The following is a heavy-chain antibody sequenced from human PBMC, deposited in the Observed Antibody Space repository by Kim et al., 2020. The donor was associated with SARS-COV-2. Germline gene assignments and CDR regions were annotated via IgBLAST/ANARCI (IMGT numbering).Heavy chain of an antibody. D-gene: IGHD2-21*02. Sequence: GGSLRLSCAASGFTFSSYSMNWVRQAPGKGLEWVSYISGSRSTIYYADSVKGRFTISRDNAKNSVYLQMNSLRDEETAVYYCARDPLITVVTPVQRDYFDYWGQGTLVTVSS. J-gene: IGHJ4*02. CDR2: ISGSRSTI. V-gene: IGHV3-48*02. CDR1: GFTFSSYS. CDR3: ARDPLITVVTPVQRDYFDY.